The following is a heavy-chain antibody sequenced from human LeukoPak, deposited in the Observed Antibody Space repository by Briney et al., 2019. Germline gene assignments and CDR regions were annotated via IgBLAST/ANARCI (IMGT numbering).Heavy chain of an antibody. CDR3: ARDNRGSSFYYYYDMDA. D-gene: IGHD6-6*01. J-gene: IGHJ6*03. Sequence: GGSLRLSCAASGFTFSSYEMNWVRQAPGKGLEWVSYISSSGSNIYYADSVKGRLTISRDNAKNSLYLQMNSLRAEDTAVYYCARDNRGSSFYYYYDMDAWGKGTTVTVSS. CDR1: GFTFSSYE. CDR2: ISSSGSNI. V-gene: IGHV3-48*03.